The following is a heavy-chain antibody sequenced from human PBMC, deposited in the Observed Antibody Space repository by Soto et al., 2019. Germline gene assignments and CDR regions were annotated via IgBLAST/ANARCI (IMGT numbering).Heavy chain of an antibody. Sequence: QVQLVQSVAEVKSPGTSVKVSCQTSGYTFADYSIHWVRQAPGQGLEYMGKVDPATGASDSTQKIQGRGSLTSDASTATVYMELNTLRSEDTAIYYCTRLSRVTFTVNWGQGTLVTVSS. CDR3: TRLSRVTFTVN. CDR1: GYTFADYS. J-gene: IGHJ1*01. V-gene: IGHV1-46*01. CDR2: VDPATGAS.